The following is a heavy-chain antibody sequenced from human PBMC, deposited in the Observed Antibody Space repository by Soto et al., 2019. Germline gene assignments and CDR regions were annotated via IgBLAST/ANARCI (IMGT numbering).Heavy chain of an antibody. Sequence: QVQLVQSGAEVKKPGASVKVSCKASGYTFTSYGISWVRQAPGQGLEWMGWISAYNGNTNYAQKLQGRVTMTTDTSTSKAYMELRRLRSDDTAVYYCARVPHFWSGWAYYYYGMDVWGQGTTVTVSS. CDR1: GYTFTSYG. D-gene: IGHD3-3*02. CDR2: ISAYNGNT. CDR3: ARVPHFWSGWAYYYYGMDV. V-gene: IGHV1-18*04. J-gene: IGHJ6*02.